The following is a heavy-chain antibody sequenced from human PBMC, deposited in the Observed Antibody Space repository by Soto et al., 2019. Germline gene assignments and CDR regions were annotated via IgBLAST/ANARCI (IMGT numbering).Heavy chain of an antibody. V-gene: IGHV3-21*01. CDR3: AKVIAVAGGDY. CDR2: ISSSSSYI. D-gene: IGHD6-19*01. CDR1: GFTFSSYS. J-gene: IGHJ4*02. Sequence: EVQLVESGGGLVKPGGSLRLSCAASGFTFSSYSMNWVRQAPGKGLEWVSSISSSSSYIYYVDSVKGRFTISRDNAKNSRYLQMNSSRAEDTAVYYCAKVIAVAGGDYWGQGTLVTVSS.